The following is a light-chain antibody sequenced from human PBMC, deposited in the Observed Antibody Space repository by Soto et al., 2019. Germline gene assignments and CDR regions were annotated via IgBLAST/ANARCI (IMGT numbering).Light chain of an antibody. CDR3: QLYGISPH. V-gene: IGKV3-20*01. J-gene: IGKJ5*01. Sequence: EIVLTQSPGTLSLSPGERATLSCRASQTVAGSYLAWYQQKPGQAPRLLIYGASNRAAGFPDRFSGSASGTDFTLTINRLEPEDFAVYYCQLYGISPHFGQGTRLEIK. CDR1: QTVAGSY. CDR2: GAS.